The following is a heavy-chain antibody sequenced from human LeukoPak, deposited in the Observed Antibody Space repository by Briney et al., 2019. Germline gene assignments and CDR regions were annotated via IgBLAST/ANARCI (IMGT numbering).Heavy chain of an antibody. CDR2: IYYSGST. CDR1: GGSISSGGYY. J-gene: IGHJ4*02. Sequence: SQTLSLTCTVSGGSISSGGYYWSWIRQHPGKGLEWIGYIYYSGSTYYNPSLKSRVTISVDTSKNQFSLKLSSVTAADTAVCYCARDRRSSWTFDYWGQGTLVTVSS. CDR3: ARDRRSSWTFDY. D-gene: IGHD6-13*01. V-gene: IGHV4-31*03.